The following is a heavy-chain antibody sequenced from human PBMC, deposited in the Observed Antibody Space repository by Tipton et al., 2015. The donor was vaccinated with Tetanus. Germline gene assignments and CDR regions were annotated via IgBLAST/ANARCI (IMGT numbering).Heavy chain of an antibody. CDR3: ARHLYGYWFDP. V-gene: IGHV4-39*02. CDR1: GASIIDKRHY. CDR2: IFFEGST. J-gene: IGHJ5*02. Sequence: TLSLTCTVSGASIIDKRHYRGWIRQPPGKGLEWIASIFFEGSTYYSPSLKSRPSLDVDTSQNVFSLKLTSVTAADTAVYYCARHLYGYWFDPWGQGALVTVSS. D-gene: IGHD2/OR15-2a*01.